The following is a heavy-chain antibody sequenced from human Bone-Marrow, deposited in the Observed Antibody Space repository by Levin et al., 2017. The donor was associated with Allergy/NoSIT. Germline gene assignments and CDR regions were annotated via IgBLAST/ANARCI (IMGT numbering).Heavy chain of an antibody. V-gene: IGHV3-53*01. Sequence: GGSLRLSCAVSGFTVSNNYMSWVRQAPGAGLEWVSLIYSVGTTYYADSVKGRYTISRDNSRNTLYLQMNSLRAEDTAVYYCTGGPSGVRGWGQGTLVTVSS. J-gene: IGHJ4*02. CDR3: TGGPSGVRG. CDR1: GFTVSNNY. CDR2: IYSVGTT. D-gene: IGHD3-16*01.